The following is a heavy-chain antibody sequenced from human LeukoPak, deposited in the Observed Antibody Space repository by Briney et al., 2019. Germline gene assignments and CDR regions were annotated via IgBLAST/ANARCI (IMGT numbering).Heavy chain of an antibody. CDR1: GYDFTVYY. Sequence: ASVKVSCKTSGYDFTVYYIYWVRQAPGQGLEWVGRINPKSGDTNYAQRFQGRVTMTKDTSISTAYMEMSSLTSDDTAVFYCARSGPVTMDYWGQGTLVTVSS. J-gene: IGHJ4*02. CDR3: ARSGPVTMDY. D-gene: IGHD4-17*01. V-gene: IGHV1-2*02. CDR2: INPKSGDT.